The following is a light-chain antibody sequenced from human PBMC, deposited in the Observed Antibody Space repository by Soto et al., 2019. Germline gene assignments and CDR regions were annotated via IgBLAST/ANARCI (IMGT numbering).Light chain of an antibody. CDR3: ASWDDSLTGV. CDR2: GDH. Sequence: VVTQPPSASGTPGQRVTISCSGSSSNIGSNFAYWYQQLPGTAPKLLIYGDHQRPSGVPDRFSGSKSGNSASLTISGLRSEDEADYYCASWDDSLTGVFGGGTKLTVL. J-gene: IGLJ3*02. V-gene: IGLV1-47*01. CDR1: SSNIGSNF.